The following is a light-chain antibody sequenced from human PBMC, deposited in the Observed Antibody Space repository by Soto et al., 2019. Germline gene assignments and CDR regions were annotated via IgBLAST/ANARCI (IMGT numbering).Light chain of an antibody. CDR2: GAS. J-gene: IGKJ1*01. V-gene: IGKV3-20*01. Sequence: ELVLKQSPGTLSLSPGERATLSCRASQSVSSAYLAWYQQKPGQAPRLLISGASNRATGTPDRLSGSGSGTDFTLTISRLEPEDFAVYYCQHYGSSPRTFGQGTKVEIK. CDR3: QHYGSSPRT. CDR1: QSVSSAY.